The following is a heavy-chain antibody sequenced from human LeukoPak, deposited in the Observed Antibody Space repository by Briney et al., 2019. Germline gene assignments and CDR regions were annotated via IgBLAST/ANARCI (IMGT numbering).Heavy chain of an antibody. CDR3: ARVWWTRFDP. J-gene: IGHJ5*02. V-gene: IGHV4-39*07. D-gene: IGHD2-21*01. CDR2: IYYSGST. CDR1: GGSISSSSYY. Sequence: SETLSLTCTVSGGSISSSSYYWGWIRQPPGKGPEWIGSIYYSGSTYYNPSLKSRVTISVDTSKNQFSLKLSSVTAADTAVYYCARVWWTRFDPWGQGTLVTVSS.